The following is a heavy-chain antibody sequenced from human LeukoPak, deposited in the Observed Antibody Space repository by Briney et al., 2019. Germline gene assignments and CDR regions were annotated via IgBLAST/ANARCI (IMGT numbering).Heavy chain of an antibody. V-gene: IGHV3-53*01. CDR1: GFAVSNKF. Sequence: GGSLRLSCAASGFAVSNKFMYWVRQAPGKGLEWVSVIRVGDVTHYADSVKGRFTTSRDNSKNTLYLQMNSLRAEDTALYYCARGKPVTGTPDYYSYGMDVWGQGTMVTVSS. CDR3: ARGKPVTGTPDYYSYGMDV. CDR2: IRVGDVT. D-gene: IGHD1-20*01. J-gene: IGHJ6*02.